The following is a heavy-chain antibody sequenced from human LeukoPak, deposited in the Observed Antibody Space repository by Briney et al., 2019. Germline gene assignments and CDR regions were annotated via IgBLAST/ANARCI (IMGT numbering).Heavy chain of an antibody. J-gene: IGHJ4*02. D-gene: IGHD3-22*01. CDR1: GFTLNSYA. CDR3: ARRGAYYDSSGYYD. CDR2: ISYDGRNK. Sequence: PGGALRLSCSASGFTLNSYAMHWVRQAPGKELEGVALISYDGRNKYYADSVKGRFTISRDNSKNTLYLQMNSLRAEDTAVYYCARRGAYYDSSGYYDWGQGTLVTVSS. V-gene: IGHV3-30*04.